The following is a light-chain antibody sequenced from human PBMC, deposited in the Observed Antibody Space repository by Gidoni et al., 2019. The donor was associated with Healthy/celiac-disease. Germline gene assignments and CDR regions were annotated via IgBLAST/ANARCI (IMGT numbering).Light chain of an antibody. CDR2: AAS. V-gene: IGKV1-9*01. CDR1: QGISSY. J-gene: IGKJ1*01. Sequence: MQLTQSPSFLSASVGDRVTITCWASQGISSYLAWCQQKPGKAPKLLIYAASTLQSGVPSRFSGSGSGTECTLTISSLQPEDFATYYCQQRNSYPRTFGQXTKVEIK. CDR3: QQRNSYPRT.